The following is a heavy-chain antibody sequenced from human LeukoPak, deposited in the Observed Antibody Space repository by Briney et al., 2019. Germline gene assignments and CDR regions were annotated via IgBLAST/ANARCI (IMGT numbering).Heavy chain of an antibody. Sequence: GGSLRLSCAASGFTFSSYSMNWVRQAPGEGLVWVSRINTDGSSTDYADSVKGRFTISRDNAKNTLYLQMNSLRAEDTAVYYCARKGNAFDIWGQGTMVTVSS. V-gene: IGHV3-74*01. J-gene: IGHJ3*02. D-gene: IGHD3-10*01. CDR3: ARKGNAFDI. CDR1: GFTFSSYS. CDR2: INTDGSST.